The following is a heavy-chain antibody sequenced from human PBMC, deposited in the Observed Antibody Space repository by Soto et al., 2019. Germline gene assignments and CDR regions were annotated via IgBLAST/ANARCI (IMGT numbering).Heavy chain of an antibody. V-gene: IGHV1-69*13. J-gene: IGHJ6*02. CDR3: AREAHRGYSSSWYGYYYYYGMDV. Sequence: SVKVSCKASGGTFSSYAISWVRRAPGQGLEWMGGIIPIFGTANYAQKFQGRVTITADESTSTAYMELSSLRSEDTAVYYCAREAHRGYSSSWYGYYYYYGMDVWGQGTTVTVSS. CDR1: GGTFSSYA. D-gene: IGHD6-13*01. CDR2: IIPIFGTA.